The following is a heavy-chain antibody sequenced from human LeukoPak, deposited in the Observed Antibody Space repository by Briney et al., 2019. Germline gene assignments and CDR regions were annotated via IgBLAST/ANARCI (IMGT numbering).Heavy chain of an antibody. V-gene: IGHV3-23*01. CDR2: ISCGGGST. J-gene: IGHJ4*02. D-gene: IGHD4/OR15-4a*01. Sequence: GGSLRLSCAASGFTFSSYAMSWVRQAPGKGLEWVSAISCGGGSTYYADSVKGRFTISRDNSKNTLYLQMNSLRAEDTAVYYCAKDPSYGGLDYWGQGTLVTVSS. CDR3: AKDPSYGGLDY. CDR1: GFTFSSYA.